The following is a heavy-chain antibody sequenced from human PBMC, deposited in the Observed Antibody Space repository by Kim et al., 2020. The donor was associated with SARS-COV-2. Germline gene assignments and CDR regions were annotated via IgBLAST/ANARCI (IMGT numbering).Heavy chain of an antibody. CDR2: IIAYIGNT. J-gene: IGHJ6*01. CDR1: GYTFTSSG. D-gene: IGHD6-13*01. Sequence: ASVKVSCKASGYTFTSSGISWVRQAPGQGLEWMGWIIAYIGNTHYAQKLQGRVTMTTDTSTSTAYMELRSLRSDDTSVYYCARVLRVVYRRWSDFSYSGM. V-gene: IGHV1-18*01. CDR3: ARVLRVVYRRWSDFSYSGM.